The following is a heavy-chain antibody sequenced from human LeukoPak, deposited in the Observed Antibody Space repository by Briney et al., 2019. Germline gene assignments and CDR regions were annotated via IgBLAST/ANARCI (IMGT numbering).Heavy chain of an antibody. CDR3: ARPLDSSGYYYGY. Sequence: SETLSLTCAVYGGSFSDYYWSWIRQPPGKGLEWIGEINHSGSTNYNPSLKSRVTISVDTSKNQFSLKLSSVTAADTAVYYCARPLDSSGYYYGYWGQGTLVTVSS. J-gene: IGHJ4*02. CDR2: INHSGST. D-gene: IGHD3-22*01. CDR1: GGSFSDYY. V-gene: IGHV4-34*01.